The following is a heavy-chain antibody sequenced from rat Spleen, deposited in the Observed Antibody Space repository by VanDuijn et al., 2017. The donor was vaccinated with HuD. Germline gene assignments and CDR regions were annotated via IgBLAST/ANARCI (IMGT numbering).Heavy chain of an antibody. V-gene: IGHV2S63*01. CDR3: ARADIGAIYTDGI. D-gene: IGHD1-2*01. J-gene: IGHJ2*01. CDR1: GFSLTDYS. Sequence: EVQLKESGPGLVQPSQTLSLTCTVSGFSLTDYSVHWVRQPPGKGLEWLGGKWSGGSTACNSALKSRLSISRDTSKSQVYLKMNSLQTEDTATYYCARADIGAIYTDGIWGQGVMVTVSS. CDR2: KWSGGST.